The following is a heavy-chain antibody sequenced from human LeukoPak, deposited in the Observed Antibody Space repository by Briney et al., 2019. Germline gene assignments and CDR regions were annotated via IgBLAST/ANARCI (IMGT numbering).Heavy chain of an antibody. D-gene: IGHD3-22*01. CDR2: ISYDGSNK. J-gene: IGHJ4*02. V-gene: IGHV3-30*18. CDR1: GFTFSSYG. Sequence: GGSLRLSCAASGFTFSSYGMHWVRQAPGKGLEWVAVISYDGSNKYYADSVKGRFTISRDNSKNTLYLQMNSLRAEDTAVYYCAKDRVDDSSGYYATEIDYWGQGTLVTVSS. CDR3: AKDRVDDSSGYYATEIDY.